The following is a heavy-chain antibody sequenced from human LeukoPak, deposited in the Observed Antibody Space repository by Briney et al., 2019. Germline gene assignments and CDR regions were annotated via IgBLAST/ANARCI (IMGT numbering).Heavy chain of an antibody. D-gene: IGHD6-13*01. CDR1: GFTFSDYY. CDR2: ISSSGSTI. CDR3: ARERGSSSWYYFDY. Sequence: PGGSLRLSCAASGFTFSDYYMSWIRQAPGKGLEWVSYISSSGSTIYYAHSVKGRFTISRDNAKNSLYLQMNSLRAEDTAVYYCARERGSSSWYYFDYWGQGTLVTVSS. J-gene: IGHJ4*02. V-gene: IGHV3-11*01.